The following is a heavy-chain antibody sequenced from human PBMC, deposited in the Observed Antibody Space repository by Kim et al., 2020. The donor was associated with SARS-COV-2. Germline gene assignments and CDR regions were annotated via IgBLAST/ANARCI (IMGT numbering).Heavy chain of an antibody. D-gene: IGHD2-15*01. J-gene: IGHJ5*01. CDR2: ISCSSGST. V-gene: IGHV3-23*01. CDR1: GFTFGTYV. Sequence: GGSLRLSCAASGFTFGTYVMSWVRQAPGKGLEWVSTISCSSGSTYSADSVNGRFTISRDNSKNTLYLQMNSLRAEDTALYYCASPTGPFSNGDTCLNSGGQGTLVTVPA. CDR3: ASPTGPFSNGDTCLNS.